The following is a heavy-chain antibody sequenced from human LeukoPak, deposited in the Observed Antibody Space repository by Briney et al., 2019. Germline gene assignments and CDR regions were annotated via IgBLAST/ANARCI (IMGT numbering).Heavy chain of an antibody. D-gene: IGHD1-26*01. V-gene: IGHV1-69*06. CDR2: IIPIFGTA. Sequence: SVKVSCKASGGTFSSYAISWVRQAPGQGLEWMGGIIPIFGTANYAQKFQGRVTITADKSTSTAYMELSSLRSEDTAVYYCARVIRGSGSYRGPFDYWGQGTLVTVSS. J-gene: IGHJ4*02. CDR1: GGTFSSYA. CDR3: ARVIRGSGSYRGPFDY.